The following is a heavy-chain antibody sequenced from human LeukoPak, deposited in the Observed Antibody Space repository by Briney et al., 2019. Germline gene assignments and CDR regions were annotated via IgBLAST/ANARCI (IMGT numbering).Heavy chain of an antibody. CDR3: ARDRSSYYDILTGYHTKQYYYGMDV. J-gene: IGHJ6*02. V-gene: IGHV3-11*04. CDR2: ISSSSSTI. CDR1: GFTFSDYY. D-gene: IGHD3-9*01. Sequence: GGSLRLSCAASGFTFSDYYMSWIRQAPGKGLEWVSYISSSSSTIYYADSVKGRFTISRDNAKNSLYLQMNSLRAEDTAVYYCARDRSSYYDILTGYHTKQYYYGMDVWGQGTTVTVSS.